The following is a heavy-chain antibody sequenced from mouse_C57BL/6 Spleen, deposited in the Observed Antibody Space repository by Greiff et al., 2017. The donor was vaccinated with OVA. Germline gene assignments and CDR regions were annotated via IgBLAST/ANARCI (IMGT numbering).Heavy chain of an antibody. CDR3: AALMDY. CDR1: GFTFSSYG. V-gene: IGHV5-6*01. J-gene: IGHJ4*01. CDR2: ISSGGSYT. Sequence: EVKLMESGGDLVKPGGSLKLSCAASGFTFSSYGMSWVRQTPDKRLEWVATISSGGSYTYYPYSVKGRFTISRDNAKTTLYLQMSSLKSEDTAMYYCAALMDYWGPGTSVTVSS.